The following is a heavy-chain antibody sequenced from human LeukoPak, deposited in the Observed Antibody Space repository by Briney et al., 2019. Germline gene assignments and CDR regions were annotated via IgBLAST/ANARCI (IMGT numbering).Heavy chain of an antibody. CDR3: GRGTGYYYGSGSYYNHFDY. CDR2: INPNSGGT. J-gene: IGHJ4*02. V-gene: IGHV1-2*06. D-gene: IGHD3-10*01. Sequence: ASVKVSCKASGYTFTGYYMHWVRYAPGQGLEWMGRINPNSGGTNYAQKFQGRVTMTRDTSISTAYMELSRLRSDDTAVYYCGRGTGYYYGSGSYYNHFDYLGQGTLVTDSS. CDR1: GYTFTGYY.